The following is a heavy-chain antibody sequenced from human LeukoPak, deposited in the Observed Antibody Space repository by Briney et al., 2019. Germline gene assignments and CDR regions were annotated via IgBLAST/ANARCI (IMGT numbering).Heavy chain of an antibody. V-gene: IGHV1-69*04. CDR3: ATSGIDIVVVVAASYGMDV. J-gene: IGHJ6*02. CDR1: GGTFSSYA. CDR2: IIPILGIA. Sequence: SVKVSCKASGGTFSSYAISWVRQAPGQGLEWMGRIIPILGIANYAQKFQGRVTITADKSTSTAYMELSSLRSEDTAVYYCATSGIDIVVVVAASYGMDVWGQGTTVTVSS. D-gene: IGHD2-15*01.